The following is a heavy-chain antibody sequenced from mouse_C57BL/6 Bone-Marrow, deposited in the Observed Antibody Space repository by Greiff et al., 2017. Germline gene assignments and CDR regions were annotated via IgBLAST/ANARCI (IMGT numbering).Heavy chain of an antibody. D-gene: IGHD1-1*01. V-gene: IGHV1-85*01. Sequence: QVQLKESGPELVKPGASVKLSCKASGYTFTSYDINWVKQRPGPGLEWIGWIYPRDGSTTYNEKFKGKATLTVDTSSSTAYMELHSLTSEDSAVYFCARLEFDGSSGDWYFDVWGTGTTVTVSS. J-gene: IGHJ1*03. CDR3: ARLEFDGSSGDWYFDV. CDR2: IYPRDGST. CDR1: GYTFTSYD.